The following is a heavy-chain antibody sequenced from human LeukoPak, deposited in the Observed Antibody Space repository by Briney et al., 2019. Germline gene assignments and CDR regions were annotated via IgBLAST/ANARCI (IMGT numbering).Heavy chain of an antibody. D-gene: IGHD6-19*01. J-gene: IGHJ4*02. Sequence: GGSLSLSCAAFGFTFRSYAMSWVRQAPGKGLEWVSAISGTGGSTYYADSVKGRFTISRDDSKNTLYLQMNGLRAEDTAIYYCAKHLGPGSGWDWGQGTLVTVSS. CDR1: GFTFRSYA. CDR2: ISGTGGST. CDR3: AKHLGPGSGWD. V-gene: IGHV3-23*01.